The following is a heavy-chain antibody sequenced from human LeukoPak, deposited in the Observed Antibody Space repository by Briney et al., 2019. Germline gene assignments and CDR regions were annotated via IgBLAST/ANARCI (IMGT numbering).Heavy chain of an antibody. CDR3: ATVPRIPAVGNTEYFQY. Sequence: GESLKISCKGSGYSFPDYWIAWVRQPPGKGLEWMGIIYPGDSDTRYSPSFQGQVTISVDKSISTAYLQWSSLQASDTAMYYCATVPRIPAVGNTEYFQYWGQGTLVTVSS. J-gene: IGHJ1*01. CDR1: GYSFPDYW. V-gene: IGHV5-51*01. CDR2: IYPGDSDT. D-gene: IGHD6-13*01.